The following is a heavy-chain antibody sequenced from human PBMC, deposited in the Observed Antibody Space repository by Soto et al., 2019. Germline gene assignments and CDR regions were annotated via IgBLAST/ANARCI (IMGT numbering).Heavy chain of an antibody. CDR3: ATPGYYDSSGYSPAPYFDY. Sequence: SETLSLTCAVYGGSFSGYYWSWIRQSPGKGLEWIGEINHSGSTNYNPSLKSRLTISVDTSKNQFSLKLSSVTAADTAVYYCATPGYYDSSGYSPAPYFDYWGQGTLVTVSS. J-gene: IGHJ4*02. CDR2: INHSGST. D-gene: IGHD3-22*01. CDR1: GGSFSGYY. V-gene: IGHV4-34*01.